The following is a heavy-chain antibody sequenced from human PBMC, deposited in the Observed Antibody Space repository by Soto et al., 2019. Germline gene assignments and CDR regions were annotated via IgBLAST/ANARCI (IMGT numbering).Heavy chain of an antibody. J-gene: IGHJ4*02. CDR2: IIPIFGTA. Sequence: ASVKVSCKASGGTFSSYAISWVRQAPGQGLEWMGGIIPIFGTANYAQKFQGRVTITADESTSTAYMELSSLRSEDTAVYYCALLGGAHYYDSSGYAFDYWGQGTLVTVSS. CDR1: GGTFSSYA. V-gene: IGHV1-69*13. CDR3: ALLGGAHYYDSSGYAFDY. D-gene: IGHD3-22*01.